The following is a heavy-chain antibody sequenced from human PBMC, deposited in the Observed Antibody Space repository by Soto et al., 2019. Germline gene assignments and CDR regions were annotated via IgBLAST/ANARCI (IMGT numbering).Heavy chain of an antibody. V-gene: IGHV3-73*01. CDR1: GFTFSGSA. CDR2: IRSKANSYAT. J-gene: IGHJ4*02. D-gene: IGHD6-6*01. CDR3: TALPYSSSSSFDY. Sequence: EVQLVESGGGLVQPGGSLKLSCAASGFTFSGSAMHWVRQASGKGLEWVGRIRSKANSYATAYAASVKGRLTISRDDSKNTAYLQMNSLKTEDTAVYYCTALPYSSSSSFDYWGQGTLVTVSS.